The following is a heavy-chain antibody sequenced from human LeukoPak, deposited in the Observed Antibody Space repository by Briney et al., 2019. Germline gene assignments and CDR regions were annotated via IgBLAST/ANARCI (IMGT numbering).Heavy chain of an antibody. CDR1: GFTFSSYA. V-gene: IGHV3-23*01. CDR2: ISASGDST. J-gene: IGHJ4*02. Sequence: GGSLRLSCAASGFTFSSYAMSWVRQAPGKGLEWVSAISASGDSTYYADSVKGRFTISRDNSRDTLYLQMNSLRAADTAVYYCAKGTMDGGQYYYDSSGGQGTLVTVSS. CDR3: AKGTMDGGQYYYDSS. D-gene: IGHD3-22*01.